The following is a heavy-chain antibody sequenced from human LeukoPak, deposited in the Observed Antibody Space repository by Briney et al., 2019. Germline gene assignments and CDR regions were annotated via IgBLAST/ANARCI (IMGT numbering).Heavy chain of an antibody. CDR3: ARSDYGGGNWFDP. D-gene: IGHD4-17*01. Sequence: ASVKVSCKASGYTFTSYYMHWVRQAPGQGLEWVGIIYPSGGSTSYAQKFQGRVTMTRDTSTSTVYMELSSLRSEDTAVYYCARSDYGGGNWFDPWGQGTLVTVSS. CDR2: IYPSGGST. CDR1: GYTFTSYY. V-gene: IGHV1-46*01. J-gene: IGHJ5*02.